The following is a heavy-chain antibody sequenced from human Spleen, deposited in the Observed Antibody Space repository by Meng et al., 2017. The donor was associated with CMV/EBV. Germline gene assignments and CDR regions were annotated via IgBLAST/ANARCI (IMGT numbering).Heavy chain of an antibody. J-gene: IGHJ6*02. CDR3: ARDRTKNWNYELNYYGMDV. CDR2: ISSSSSYI. D-gene: IGHD1-7*01. Sequence: GETLKISCAASGFTVSSYIMNWVRQAPGKGLEWGSSISSSSSYIYYADSVKGRFTISRDNAKNSMYRQMNSLRAEDTAVYYCARDRTKNWNYELNYYGMDVWGQGTTVTVSS. CDR1: GFTVSSYI. V-gene: IGHV3-21*01.